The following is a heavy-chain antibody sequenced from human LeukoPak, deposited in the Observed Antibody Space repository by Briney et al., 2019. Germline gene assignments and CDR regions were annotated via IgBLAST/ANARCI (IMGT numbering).Heavy chain of an antibody. Sequence: QPGGSLRLSCAASGFTVSSNYMSWVRQAPGKGLEWVSVIYSGGSTYYADSVKGRFTISRDNSKNTLYLQMNSLRAEDTAVYYCAKTALPYYDFWSGYSISWDYWGQGTLVTVSS. CDR3: AKTALPYYDFWSGYSISWDY. CDR1: GFTVSSNY. J-gene: IGHJ4*02. V-gene: IGHV3-53*01. D-gene: IGHD3-3*01. CDR2: IYSGGST.